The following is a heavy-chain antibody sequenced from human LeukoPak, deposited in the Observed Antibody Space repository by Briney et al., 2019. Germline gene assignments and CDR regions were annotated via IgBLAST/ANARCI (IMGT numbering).Heavy chain of an antibody. Sequence: AGGSLRLSCAASGFTFSSYSMNWVRQAPGKGLEWVSSISSSSSYIYYADSVKGRFTISRDNAKNSLYLQMNSLRAEDTAVYYCARVNRGMITFGGVIAVSQSYYFDYWGQGTLVTVSS. CDR2: ISSSSSYI. CDR1: GFTFSSYS. CDR3: ARVNRGMITFGGVIAVSQSYYFDY. J-gene: IGHJ4*02. V-gene: IGHV3-21*01. D-gene: IGHD3-16*02.